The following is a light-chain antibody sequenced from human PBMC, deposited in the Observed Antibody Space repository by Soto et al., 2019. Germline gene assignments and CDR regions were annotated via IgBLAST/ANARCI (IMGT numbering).Light chain of an antibody. Sequence: EIVLTQSPGTLSLSPGERATLSCRASQSVSSTYLIWYQQKPGQAPRLLIYGASSRATGVPDRFSGGGSGTDFTLTISRLEPEDFAVYWCQQYYNWPLEYTFGQGTKLEI. CDR2: GAS. CDR1: QSVSSTY. V-gene: IGKV3-20*01. CDR3: QQYYNWPLEYT. J-gene: IGKJ2*01.